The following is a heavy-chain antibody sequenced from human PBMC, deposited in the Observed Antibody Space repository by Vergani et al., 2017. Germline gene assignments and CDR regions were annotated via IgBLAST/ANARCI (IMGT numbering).Heavy chain of an antibody. CDR2: ISVSGGST. J-gene: IGHJ4*02. CDR1: GFTFSSYA. CDR3: AKVPGTAPYFDY. Sequence: EVQLLESGGGLVQPGGSLRLSCAASGFTFSSYAMSWVRKAPGKGLEWVSAISVSGGSTYYADSVNGRFTISRDNSKNTLYLQMNSLRAEYTAVYYCAKVPGTAPYFDYWGQGSLVTVSS. D-gene: IGHD2-21*02. V-gene: IGHV3-23*01.